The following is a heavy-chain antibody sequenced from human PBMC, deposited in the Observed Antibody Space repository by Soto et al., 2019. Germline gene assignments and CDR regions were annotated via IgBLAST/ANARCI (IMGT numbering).Heavy chain of an antibody. D-gene: IGHD2-21*01. Sequence: QVQLVESGGGVVQPGRSLRLSCAASGFTFSSYAMHWVRQAPGKGLEWVAVISYDGSNEYYADSVQGRFTISRDNSKNTLYLQMNSLRAEDTAVYYCAGLGETAYFDYWGQGTLVTVS. V-gene: IGHV3-30-3*01. J-gene: IGHJ4*02. CDR3: AGLGETAYFDY. CDR2: ISYDGSNE. CDR1: GFTFSSYA.